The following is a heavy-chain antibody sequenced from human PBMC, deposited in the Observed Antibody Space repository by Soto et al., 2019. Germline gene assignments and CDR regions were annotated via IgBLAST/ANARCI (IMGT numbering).Heavy chain of an antibody. CDR1: GGSISSGGYY. CDR3: ARFGDCSGGSCYSGLSR. D-gene: IGHD2-15*01. Sequence: SETLSLTCTVSGGSISSGGYYWSWIRQHPGKGLEWIGYIYYSGSTYYNPSLKSRVTISVDTSKNQFSLKLSSVTAADTAVYYCARFGDCSGGSCYSGLSRWGQGTLVTVSS. V-gene: IGHV4-31*03. J-gene: IGHJ4*02. CDR2: IYYSGST.